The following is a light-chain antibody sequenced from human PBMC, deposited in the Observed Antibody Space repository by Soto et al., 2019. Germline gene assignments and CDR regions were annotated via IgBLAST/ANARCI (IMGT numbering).Light chain of an antibody. V-gene: IGKV1-12*01. Sequence: DIQMTQSPSSVSASVGDRVTITCRASQGISNWLVWYQQKPGKAPKFLIYAASTLQSGVPSRFSGSGSGTDFTLTITSMQTPDFPNYSCLQTYGFPLTFGGGTKVDIK. J-gene: IGKJ4*01. CDR1: QGISNW. CDR3: LQTYGFPLT. CDR2: AAS.